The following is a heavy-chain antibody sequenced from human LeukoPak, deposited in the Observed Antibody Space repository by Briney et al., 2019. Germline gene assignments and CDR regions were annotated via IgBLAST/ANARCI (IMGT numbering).Heavy chain of an antibody. CDR2: ISSSGSTI. V-gene: IGHV3-11*01. Sequence: GGSLRLSCAASGFTFSDYYMSWIRQTPRKGLEWVSYISSSGSTIYYAGSVKGRFTIPRDNAKNTLYLQINSLRAEDTAVYYCAKGFVSSGWYFSPFDYWGQGTLVTVSS. D-gene: IGHD6-19*01. CDR1: GFTFSDYY. J-gene: IGHJ4*02. CDR3: AKGFVSSGWYFSPFDY.